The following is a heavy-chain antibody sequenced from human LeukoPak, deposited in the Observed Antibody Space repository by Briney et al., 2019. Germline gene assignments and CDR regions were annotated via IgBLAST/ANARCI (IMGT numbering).Heavy chain of an antibody. Sequence: PGGSLRLSCAASGFTFSNYWMSWARQAPGKGLEWLANIIQYGSEMYYVDSVKGRFTISRDNGKNSLYLQINSLRADDTAVYYCARDQGSMIVVRTTTWYFDLWGRGTLVSVPS. CDR3: ARDQGSMIVVRTTTWYFDL. CDR2: IIQYGSEM. V-gene: IGHV3-7*01. J-gene: IGHJ2*01. CDR1: GFTFSNYW. D-gene: IGHD3-22*01.